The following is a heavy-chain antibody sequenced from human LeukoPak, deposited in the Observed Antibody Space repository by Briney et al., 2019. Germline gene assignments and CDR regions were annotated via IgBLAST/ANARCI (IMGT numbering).Heavy chain of an antibody. V-gene: IGHV3-15*01. CDR2: IKSKTDGGTT. Sequence: PGRSLRLSCAASGFTFSNAWMSWVRQAPGKGLEWVGRIKSKTDGGTTDYAAPVKGRFTISRDDSKNTLYLQMNSLKTEDTAVYYCTTDSYGSGSYHWGQGTLVTVSS. J-gene: IGHJ5*02. CDR1: GFTFSNAW. CDR3: TTDSYGSGSYH. D-gene: IGHD3-10*01.